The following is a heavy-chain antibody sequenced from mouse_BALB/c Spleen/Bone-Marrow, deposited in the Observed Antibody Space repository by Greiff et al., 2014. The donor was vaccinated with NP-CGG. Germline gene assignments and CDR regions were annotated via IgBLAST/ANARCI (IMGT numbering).Heavy chain of an antibody. Sequence: QVQLQQPGAELVKPGASVKLSCKASGYTFTSYYMYWVKQRPGQGLEWFGEINPSNGGTNFNEKFKSKATLTVDKSSSTAYMQLSSLTSEDSAVYYCTREGDSPFAYWGQGTLVTVSA. D-gene: IGHD2-13*01. CDR3: TREGDSPFAY. CDR1: GYTFTSYY. CDR2: INPSNGGT. J-gene: IGHJ3*01. V-gene: IGHV1S81*02.